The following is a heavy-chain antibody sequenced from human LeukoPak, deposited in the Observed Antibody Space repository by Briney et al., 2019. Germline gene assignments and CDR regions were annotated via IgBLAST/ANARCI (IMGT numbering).Heavy chain of an antibody. V-gene: IGHV4-59*01. Sequence: KTSETLSLTCTVSGGSISSYYWSWIRQPPGKGLEWIGYIYYSGSTNYNPSLKSRVTISVDTSKNQFSLKLSSVTAADTAVYYCARSAYYYGSGSYCLDYWGQGTLVTVSS. CDR2: IYYSGST. CDR3: ARSAYYYGSGSYCLDY. D-gene: IGHD3-10*01. CDR1: GGSISSYY. J-gene: IGHJ4*02.